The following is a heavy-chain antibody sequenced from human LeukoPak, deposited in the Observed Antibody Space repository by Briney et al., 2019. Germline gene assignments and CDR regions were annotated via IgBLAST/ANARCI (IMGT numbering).Heavy chain of an antibody. V-gene: IGHV3-30*18. CDR1: GFTFSSYD. J-gene: IGHJ3*02. Sequence: PGRSLRLSCAASGFTFSSYDMHWVRLAPGKGLEWVAVISYDGSNKYYADSVKGRFTISRDNSKNTLYLQMNSLRGEDTAAYYCAKVQDDAFDIWGQGTLVTVSS. CDR2: ISYDGSNK. CDR3: AKVQDDAFDI.